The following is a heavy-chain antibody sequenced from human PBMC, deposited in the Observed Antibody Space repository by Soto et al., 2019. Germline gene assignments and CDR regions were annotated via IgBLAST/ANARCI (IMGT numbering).Heavy chain of an antibody. CDR1: GFTFSSYG. CDR3: ARDHMRRQYYYYGRDV. J-gene: IGHJ6*02. D-gene: IGHD2-21*01. V-gene: IGHV3-33*01. Sequence: GGSLRLSCAASGFTFSSYGMHWVRQAPGKGLEWVAFIWYDGSNKYYADSVKGRFTISRDNSKNTLYLQMNSLRAEDTAVYYCARDHMRRQYYYYGRDVWGQGTTGTVSS. CDR2: IWYDGSNK.